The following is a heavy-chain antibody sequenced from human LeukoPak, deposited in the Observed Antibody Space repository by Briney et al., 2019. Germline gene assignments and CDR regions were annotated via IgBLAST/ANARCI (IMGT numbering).Heavy chain of an antibody. CDR3: ARGGGSGWCPSENWFDP. J-gene: IGHJ5*02. CDR2: IFYSGST. D-gene: IGHD6-19*01. V-gene: IGHV4-59*01. CDR1: GGSISSYY. Sequence: SETLSLTCTVSGGSISSYYWNWIRQPPGKGLEWIGYIFYSGSTNYNPSLKSRVTISVDTSKNQFSLKLSSVTAADTAVYYCARGGGSGWCPSENWFDPWGQGTLVTVSS.